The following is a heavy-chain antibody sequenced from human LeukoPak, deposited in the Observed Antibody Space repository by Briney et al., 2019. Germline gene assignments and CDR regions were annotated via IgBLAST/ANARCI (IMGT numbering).Heavy chain of an antibody. CDR1: GGSISSGSYY. CDR3: VCHYDSSEDAFDI. CDR2: IYTSGST. D-gene: IGHD3-22*01. J-gene: IGHJ3*02. Sequence: SETLSLTCTVSGGSISSGSYYWSWIRQPAGKGLEWIGRIYTSGSTNYNPSLKSRVTISVDTSKNQFSLKLSSVTAADTAVYYCVCHYDSSEDAFDIWGQGTMVTVSS. V-gene: IGHV4-61*02.